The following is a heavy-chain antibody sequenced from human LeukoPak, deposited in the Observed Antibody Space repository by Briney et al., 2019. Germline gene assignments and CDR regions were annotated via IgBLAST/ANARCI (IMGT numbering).Heavy chain of an antibody. J-gene: IGHJ4*02. D-gene: IGHD6-19*01. Sequence: TSETLSLTCTVSGGSISGYYWSWIRQPPGKGLEWVGYISYSGSTNYNPSLKSRVTISVDTSKNQFSLKLSSVTAADTAIYYCARDGRAGSLFAYWGQGTLVTVSS. CDR3: ARDGRAGSLFAY. CDR2: ISYSGST. CDR1: GGSISGYY. V-gene: IGHV4-59*01.